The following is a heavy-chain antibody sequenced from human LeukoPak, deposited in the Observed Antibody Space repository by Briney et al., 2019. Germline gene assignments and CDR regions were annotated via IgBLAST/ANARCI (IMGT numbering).Heavy chain of an antibody. CDR2: IYYSGRT. Sequence: SETLSLTCTVSGGSISSYYCSWIRQPPGKGLEWIGYIYYSGRTNYNPSLKSRVTISVDTSKNQFSLKLSSVTAADTAVYYCARHYYDSGGYFDYWGQGTLVTVSS. D-gene: IGHD3-22*01. V-gene: IGHV4-59*08. J-gene: IGHJ4*02. CDR1: GGSISSYY. CDR3: ARHYYDSGGYFDY.